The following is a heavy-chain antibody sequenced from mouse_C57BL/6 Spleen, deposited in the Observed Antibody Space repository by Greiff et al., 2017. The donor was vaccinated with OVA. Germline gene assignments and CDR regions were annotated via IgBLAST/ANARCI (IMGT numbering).Heavy chain of an antibody. Sequence: QVQLQQSGPELVKPGASVKISCKASGYAFSSSWMNWVKQRPGKGLEWIGRIYPGDGDTNYNGKFKGKATLPADKSSSTAYMQLSSLASEDSAVYFCAREKFITTVVDCDFDVWGTGTTVTVSS. CDR2: IYPGDGDT. CDR1: GYAFSSSW. V-gene: IGHV1-82*01. J-gene: IGHJ1*03. D-gene: IGHD1-1*01. CDR3: AREKFITTVVDCDFDV.